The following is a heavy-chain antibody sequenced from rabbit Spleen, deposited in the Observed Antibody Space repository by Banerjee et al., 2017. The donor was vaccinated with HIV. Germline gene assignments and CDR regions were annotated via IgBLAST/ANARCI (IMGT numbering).Heavy chain of an antibody. D-gene: IGHD8-1*01. J-gene: IGHJ4*01. V-gene: IGHV1S45*01. CDR1: GFSFSSSYY. CDR3: ARAGTGINNYYGL. CDR2: IYTGSGST. Sequence: QEQLEESGGDLVKPEGSLTLTCTASGFSFSSSYYMCWVRQAPGKGLEWIGCIYTGSGSTYYASWAKGRFTISKTSSTTVTLQMTSLTAADTATYFCARAGTGINNYYGLWGPGTLVTVS.